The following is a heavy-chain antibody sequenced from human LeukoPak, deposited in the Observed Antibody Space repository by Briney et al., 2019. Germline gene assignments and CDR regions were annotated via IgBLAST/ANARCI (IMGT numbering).Heavy chain of an antibody. Sequence: GGSLRLSCAASGFTFSDHYMDWVRQAPGKGLEWVARARNKANSYTTDYAASVKGRFTISRDDSKNSLYLQMNSLKTEDTAVYYCARVVSGRYRPFDYWGQGTLVTVPS. CDR3: ARVVSGRYRPFDY. CDR2: ARNKANSYTT. V-gene: IGHV3-72*01. J-gene: IGHJ4*02. D-gene: IGHD1-26*01. CDR1: GFTFSDHY.